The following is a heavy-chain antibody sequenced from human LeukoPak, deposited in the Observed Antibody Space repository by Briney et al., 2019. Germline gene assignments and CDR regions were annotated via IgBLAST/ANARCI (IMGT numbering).Heavy chain of an antibody. J-gene: IGHJ5*02. CDR2: IFYSGST. V-gene: IGHV4-59*01. Sequence: SETLSLTCTVSGGSISTYYWSWIRQPPGKGLEWIGYIFYSGSTNYNPSLKSRVTISVDTSKNQFSLKLSSVTAADTAVYYCARVYCPNGVCYNSRGWFDPWGQGTLVTVSS. D-gene: IGHD2-8*01. CDR3: ARVYCPNGVCYNSRGWFDP. CDR1: GGSISTYY.